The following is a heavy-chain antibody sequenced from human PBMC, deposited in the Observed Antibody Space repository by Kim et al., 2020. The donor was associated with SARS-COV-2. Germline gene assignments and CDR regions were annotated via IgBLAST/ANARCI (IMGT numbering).Heavy chain of an antibody. J-gene: IGHJ1*01. D-gene: IGHD3-3*01. CDR3: AKVCRRFLEWLLRSAEYFQP. Sequence: GGSLRLSCAASGFTFSSYAMSWVRQAPGKGLEWVSAISGSGGSTYYADSVKGRFTISRDNSKNTLYLQMNSLRAEDTAVYYCAKVCRRFLEWLLRSAEYFQPWGQGTLVTVSS. V-gene: IGHV3-23*01. CDR2: ISGSGGST. CDR1: GFTFSSYA.